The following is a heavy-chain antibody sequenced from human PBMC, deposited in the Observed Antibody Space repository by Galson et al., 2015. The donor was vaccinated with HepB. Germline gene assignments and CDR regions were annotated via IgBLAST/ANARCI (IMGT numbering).Heavy chain of an antibody. CDR1: GFTFSSYA. CDR3: AKYDSSGYDAFDI. V-gene: IGHV3-23*01. Sequence: SLRLSCAASGFTFSSYAMSWVRQAPGKGLEWVSAISGSGGSTYYADSVKGRFTISRDNSKNTLYLQMNSLRAEDTAVYYCAKYDSSGYDAFDIWGQGTMVTVSS. D-gene: IGHD3-22*01. J-gene: IGHJ3*02. CDR2: ISGSGGST.